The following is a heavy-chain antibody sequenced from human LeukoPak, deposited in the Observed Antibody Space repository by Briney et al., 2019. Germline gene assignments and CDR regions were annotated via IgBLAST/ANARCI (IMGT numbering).Heavy chain of an antibody. Sequence: PGGSLRLSCAASGFTFSSYAMHWVRQAPGKGLGWVAVISYDGSNKYYADSVKGRFTISRDNSKTTLYLQMNSLRAEDTAVYYCARGSDILTGYTPDYWGQGTLVTVSS. CDR3: ARGSDILTGYTPDY. CDR2: ISYDGSNK. V-gene: IGHV3-30-3*01. D-gene: IGHD3-9*01. J-gene: IGHJ4*02. CDR1: GFTFSSYA.